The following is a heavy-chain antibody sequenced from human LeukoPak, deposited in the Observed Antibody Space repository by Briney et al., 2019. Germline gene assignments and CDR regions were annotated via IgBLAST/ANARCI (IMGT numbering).Heavy chain of an antibody. CDR1: GFTFSSYS. V-gene: IGHV3-21*01. CDR2: ISSSSSYI. J-gene: IGHJ4*02. CDR3: AREVVPAADFDY. D-gene: IGHD2-2*01. Sequence: KPGGSLRLSCAASGFTFSSYSMNWVRQAPGKGLEWVSSISSSSSYIYYADSVKGRFTISRDNAKNSLYLQMNSLRAEDTAVYYCAREVVPAADFDYWGQGTLVTVSS.